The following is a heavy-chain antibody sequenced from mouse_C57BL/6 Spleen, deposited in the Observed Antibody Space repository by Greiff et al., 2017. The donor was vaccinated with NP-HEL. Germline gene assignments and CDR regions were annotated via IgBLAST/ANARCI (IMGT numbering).Heavy chain of an antibody. CDR3: AAMTREVND. Sequence: EVKLMESGGGLVKPGGSLKLSCAASGFTFSDYGMHWVRQAPEKGLEWVAYISSGSSTIYYADTVKGRFTISRDNAKNTLFLQMTSLRSEDTAMYYCAAMTREVNDWGQGTTLTVSS. J-gene: IGHJ2*01. V-gene: IGHV5-17*01. D-gene: IGHD2-13*01. CDR1: GFTFSDYG. CDR2: ISSGSSTI.